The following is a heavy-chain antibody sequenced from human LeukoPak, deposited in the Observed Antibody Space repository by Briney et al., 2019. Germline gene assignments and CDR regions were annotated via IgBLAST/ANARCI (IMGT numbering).Heavy chain of an antibody. CDR2: IYHSGST. D-gene: IGHD3-10*01. CDR1: GYSINSGYY. CDR3: ARGEFDFDY. Sequence: PSETLSLTCTVSGYSINSGYYWGWIRQPPGKGLEWIGSIYHSGSTYYNPSLKSRVTMSVDTSKNQFSLKLSSATAADTAVYYCARGEFDFDYWGQGTLVTVSS. V-gene: IGHV4-38-2*02. J-gene: IGHJ4*02.